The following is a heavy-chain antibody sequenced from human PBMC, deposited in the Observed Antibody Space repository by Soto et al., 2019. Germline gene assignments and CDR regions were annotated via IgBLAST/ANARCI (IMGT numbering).Heavy chain of an antibody. CDR1: GFSLSTSGVG. V-gene: IGHV2-5*02. J-gene: IGHJ5*02. CDR3: AHSLIWYYYASSGSNLFDP. CDR2: IYWDDDK. Sequence: QITLKESGPTLVKPTQTLTLTCTFSGFSLSTSGVGVGWIRQPPGKALEWLALIYWDDDKRYSPSLKSRLTITKHTSKTQAVLTMTNMDPVDTATYYCAHSLIWYYYASSGSNLFDPWGQGTLFTVSS. D-gene: IGHD3-22*01.